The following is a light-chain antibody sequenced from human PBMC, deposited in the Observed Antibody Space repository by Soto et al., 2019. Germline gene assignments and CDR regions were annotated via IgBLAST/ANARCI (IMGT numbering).Light chain of an antibody. J-gene: IGKJ4*01. V-gene: IGKV3-15*01. Sequence: EIVMTQSPASLSVSPGEGATLSCRASQTVASNLAWYQQKPGQAPRLLIHGASTRATGVPARFSGSGSGTDFTLTISSLQSEDFAVYYCMQALQTSLTFGGGTKVEIK. CDR2: GAS. CDR1: QTVASN. CDR3: MQALQTSLT.